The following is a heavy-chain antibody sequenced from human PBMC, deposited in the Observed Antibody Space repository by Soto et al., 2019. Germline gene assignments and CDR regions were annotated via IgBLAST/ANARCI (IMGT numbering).Heavy chain of an antibody. CDR2: INHSGST. V-gene: IGHV4-34*01. J-gene: IGHJ4*02. CDR3: ARGREKQRPFDY. Sequence: SETLSLTCAVYGGSFSGYYWSWIRQPPGKGLEWIGEINHSGSTNYNPSLKSRVTISVDTSKNQFSLKLSSVTAADTAVYYCARGREKQRPFDYWGQGTLVTVSS. D-gene: IGHD6-19*01. CDR1: GGSFSGYY.